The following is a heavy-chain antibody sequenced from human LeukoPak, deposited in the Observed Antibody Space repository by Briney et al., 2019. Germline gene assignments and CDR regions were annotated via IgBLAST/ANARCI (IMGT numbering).Heavy chain of an antibody. CDR3: AGGWELRYFDY. V-gene: IGHV4-59*01. J-gene: IGHJ4*02. CDR1: GGSISSYY. Sequence: PSETLSLTCTVSGGSISSYYWSWIRQPPGKGLGWIGYIYYSGSTNYNPSLKSRVTISVDTSKNQFSLKLSSVTAADTAVYYCAGGWELRYFDYWGQGTLVTVSS. D-gene: IGHD1-26*01. CDR2: IYYSGST.